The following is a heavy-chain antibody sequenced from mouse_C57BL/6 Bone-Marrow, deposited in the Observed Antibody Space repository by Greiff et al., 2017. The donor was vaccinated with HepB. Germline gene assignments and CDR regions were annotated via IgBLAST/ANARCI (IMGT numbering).Heavy chain of an antibody. V-gene: IGHV1-63*01. CDR2: IYPGGGYT. CDR1: GYTFTNYW. J-gene: IGHJ3*01. D-gene: IGHD2-3*01. Sequence: QVQLKESGAELVRPGTSVKMSCKASGYTFTNYWIGWAKQRPGHGLEWIGDIYPGGGYTNYNEKFKGKATLTADKSSSTAYMQLSSLTSEDSAVYYCARDDGYPWFAYWGQGTLVTVSA. CDR3: ARDDGYPWFAY.